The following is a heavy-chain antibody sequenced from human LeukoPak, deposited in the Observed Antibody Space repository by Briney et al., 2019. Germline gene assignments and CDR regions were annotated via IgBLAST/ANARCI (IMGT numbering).Heavy chain of an antibody. J-gene: IGHJ4*02. Sequence: ASVKVSCKASGYTSTGYYMHWVRQAPGQGLEWMGWINPNSGGTNYAQKFQGRVTMTRDTSISTAYMELSRLRSDDTAVYYCARGPSTTIFGVVIIVPDFDYWGQGTLVTVSS. CDR1: GYTSTGYY. CDR2: INPNSGGT. CDR3: ARGPSTTIFGVVIIVPDFDY. D-gene: IGHD3-3*01. V-gene: IGHV1-2*02.